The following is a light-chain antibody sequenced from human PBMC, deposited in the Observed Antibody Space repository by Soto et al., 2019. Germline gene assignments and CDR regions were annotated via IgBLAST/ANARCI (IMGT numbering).Light chain of an antibody. CDR2: AAS. Sequence: DIQMTQSPSSLSASVGDRVTITCRASQSISSYLNWYQQKPGKAPKLLIYAASSLQSGVPSRFSGSGSGTDFPSTIINLQPEDFATYYCQQSYSTPPFTFGPGTKVDIK. J-gene: IGKJ3*01. CDR1: QSISSY. V-gene: IGKV1-39*01. CDR3: QQSYSTPPFT.